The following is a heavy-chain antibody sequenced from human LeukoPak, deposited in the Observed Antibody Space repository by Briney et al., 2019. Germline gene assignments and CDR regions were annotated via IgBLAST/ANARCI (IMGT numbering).Heavy chain of an antibody. Sequence: PSETLSLTCAVYGGSFSGYYWSWIRQFPGKGLEWIGEINHSGSTNYNPSLKSRVTISVDTSKNQFSLKLSSVAAADTAVYYCARGDGYNPRSYAFDIWGQGTMVTVSS. CDR1: GGSFSGYY. CDR3: ARGDGYNPRSYAFDI. J-gene: IGHJ3*02. V-gene: IGHV4-34*01. D-gene: IGHD5-24*01. CDR2: INHSGST.